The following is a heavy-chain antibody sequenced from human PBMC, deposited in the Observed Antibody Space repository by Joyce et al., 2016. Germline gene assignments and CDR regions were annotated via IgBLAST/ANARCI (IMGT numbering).Heavy chain of an antibody. CDR2: VSFDGSQK. J-gene: IGHJ6*02. Sequence: QVQLVESGGGVVQPGRSLRVSCAASGFTFSGFPMHWVRRAPGKVLEWVAVVSFDGSQKYYADSVKGRFTISRDKSKNTLYLQMNNLSGDDTAVYFCARARGSCSSTSCYKASPHYYFYYDMDVWGQGTTVTVSS. V-gene: IGHV3-30-3*01. D-gene: IGHD2-2*02. CDR1: GFTFSGFP. CDR3: ARARGSCSSTSCYKASPHYYFYYDMDV.